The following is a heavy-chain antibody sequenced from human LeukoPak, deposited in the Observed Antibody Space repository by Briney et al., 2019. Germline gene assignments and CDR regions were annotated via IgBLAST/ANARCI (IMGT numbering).Heavy chain of an antibody. V-gene: IGHV1-24*01. D-gene: IGHD3-22*01. CDR1: GYTLTELS. CDR2: FDPEHGKT. CDR3: ATDLPRYYDSTSMLSPY. Sequence: ASVKVSCKVSGYTLTELSMHWVRQAPGKGLEWMGGFDPEHGKTIYAQKFQGRVTMTEDTSTDTAYMELSSLRSEDTAVYYCATDLPRYYDSTSMLSPYWGQGTLVTVSS. J-gene: IGHJ4*02.